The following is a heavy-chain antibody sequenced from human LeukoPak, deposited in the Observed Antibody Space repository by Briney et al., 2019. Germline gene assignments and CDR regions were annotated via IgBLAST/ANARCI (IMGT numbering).Heavy chain of an antibody. V-gene: IGHV4-59*01. CDR3: ARVGRSEAMVYFDY. CDR1: GGSIGSSNW. D-gene: IGHD5-18*01. J-gene: IGHJ4*02. Sequence: PSETLSLTCAVSGGSIGSSNWWSWIRQPPGKGLEWIGYIYYSGSTNYNPSLKSRVTISVDTSKNQFSLKLSSVTAADTAAYYCARVGRSEAMVYFDYWGQGTLVTVSS. CDR2: IYYSGST.